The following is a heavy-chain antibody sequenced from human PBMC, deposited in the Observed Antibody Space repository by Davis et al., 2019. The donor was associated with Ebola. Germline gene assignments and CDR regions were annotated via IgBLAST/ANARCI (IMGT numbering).Heavy chain of an antibody. V-gene: IGHV1-18*01. CDR3: ARGHNYAHEY. Sequence: ASVKVSCKATGYTFTSHGFSWVRQAPGQGLEWMGWISAYSGNTKYPQKFQDRVTMTTDTSTSTVHMELGSLRSDDTADYYCARGHNYAHEYWGQGTLVTVSS. D-gene: IGHD4-11*01. CDR1: GYTFTSHG. J-gene: IGHJ4*02. CDR2: ISAYSGNT.